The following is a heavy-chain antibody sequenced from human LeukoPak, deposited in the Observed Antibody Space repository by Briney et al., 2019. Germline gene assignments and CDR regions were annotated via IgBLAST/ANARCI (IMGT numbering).Heavy chain of an antibody. D-gene: IGHD2-2*01. CDR1: GGSISSSSYY. Sequence: PSETLSLTCTVSGGSISSSSYYWGWIRQPPGKGLEWIGSIYYSGSTYYNPSLKSRVTISVDTSKNQFSLKLSSVTAADTAVYYCARHVPAEEAFDIWGQGTMVTVSS. J-gene: IGHJ3*02. CDR3: ARHVPAEEAFDI. CDR2: IYYSGST. V-gene: IGHV4-39*01.